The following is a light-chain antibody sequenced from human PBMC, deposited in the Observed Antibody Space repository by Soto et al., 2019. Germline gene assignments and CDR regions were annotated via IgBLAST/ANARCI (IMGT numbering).Light chain of an antibody. Sequence: EIVLTQSPATLSLSPGERATLCRASQSISSSLVWFQQKPGQAPSLLIYDASNRATGVPARFSGGGSGTDFTLTISSLEPEDFAVYYCQQRSSWPLTFGGGTKVEIK. CDR2: DAS. CDR3: QQRSSWPLT. CDR1: QSISSS. J-gene: IGKJ4*01. V-gene: IGKV3-11*01.